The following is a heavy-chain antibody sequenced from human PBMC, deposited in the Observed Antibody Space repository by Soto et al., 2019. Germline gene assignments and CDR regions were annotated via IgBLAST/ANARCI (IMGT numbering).Heavy chain of an antibody. CDR3: ARGGSSWSAEYYQH. V-gene: IGHV1-18*01. D-gene: IGHD6-13*01. CDR2: ISGYNGNT. Sequence: QVQLVQSGAEVKKPGASVKVSCTASGYIFTNFGISWVRQAPGRGPEWMGWISGYNGNTKYAQTVQGRVTMATDTSTSTAYMELRSLRSDDTAVYYCARGGSSWSAEYYQHWGQGTPVIVSS. J-gene: IGHJ1*01. CDR1: GYIFTNFG.